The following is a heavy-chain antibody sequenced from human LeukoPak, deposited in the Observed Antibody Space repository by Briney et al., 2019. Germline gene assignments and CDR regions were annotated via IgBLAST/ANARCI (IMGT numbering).Heavy chain of an antibody. D-gene: IGHD4-17*01. Sequence: SETLSLTCTVSGDSISSSSYFWGWIRQPPGKGLEWIGSISYSGNTYYNPSLKSRVTISVDTSKNQFSLNLNSVTAADTAVYYCARPGYYGDYAFDYWGQGTLVTVSS. CDR1: GDSISSSSYF. V-gene: IGHV4-39*01. J-gene: IGHJ4*02. CDR2: ISYSGNT. CDR3: ARPGYYGDYAFDY.